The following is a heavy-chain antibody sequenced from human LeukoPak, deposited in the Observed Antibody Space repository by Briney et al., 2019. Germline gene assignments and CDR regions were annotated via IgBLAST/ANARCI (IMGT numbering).Heavy chain of an antibody. CDR3: ARGRNYYYGSGSNWFDP. V-gene: IGHV4-34*01. J-gene: IGHJ5*02. D-gene: IGHD3-10*01. Sequence: SETLSLTCAVYGGSFSGYYWSWIRQPPGKGLEWIGEINHSGSTNYNPSLKSRVTISVDTSKNQFSLKLSSVTAADTAVYYCARGRNYYYGSGSNWFDPWGQGTLVTVSS. CDR2: INHSGST. CDR1: GGSFSGYY.